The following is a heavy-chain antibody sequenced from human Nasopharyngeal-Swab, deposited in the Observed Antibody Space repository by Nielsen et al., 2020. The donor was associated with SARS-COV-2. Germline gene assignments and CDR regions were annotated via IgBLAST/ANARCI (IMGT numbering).Heavy chain of an antibody. V-gene: IGHV4-4*02. CDR3: ARAVRGKIFGVVIIPTYYFDY. CDR2: IYHSGST. Sequence: WIRQPPGQGLEWLGEIYHSGSTNYNPSLKSRVTISVDKSKNQFSLKLSSVTAADTAVYYCARAVRGKIFGVVIIPTYYFDYWGQGTLVTVSS. D-gene: IGHD3-3*01. J-gene: IGHJ4*02.